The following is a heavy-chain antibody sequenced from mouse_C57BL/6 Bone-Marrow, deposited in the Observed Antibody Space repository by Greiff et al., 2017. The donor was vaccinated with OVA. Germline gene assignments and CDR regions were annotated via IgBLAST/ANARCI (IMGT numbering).Heavy chain of an antibody. V-gene: IGHV2-2*01. J-gene: IGHJ4*01. CDR2: IWSGGST. D-gene: IGHD1-1*01. CDR1: GFSLTSYG. CDR3: ASLPGTTVGQGMDY. Sequence: VQRVESGPGLVQPSQSLSITCTVSGFSLTSYGVHWVRQSPGKGLEWLGVIWSGGSTDYNAAFISRLSISKDNSKSQVFFKMNSLQADDTAIYYCASLPGTTVGQGMDYWGQGTSVTVSS.